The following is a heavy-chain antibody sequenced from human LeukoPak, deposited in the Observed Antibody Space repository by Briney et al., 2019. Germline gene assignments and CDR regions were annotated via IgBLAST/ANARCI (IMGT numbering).Heavy chain of an antibody. D-gene: IGHD5-12*01. CDR3: ARGRSTGYPYYFEY. CDR1: GYTFTSYD. V-gene: IGHV1-8*03. CDR2: MNPNSGST. J-gene: IGHJ4*02. Sequence: ASVKVSCTASGYTFTSYDINWVRQAAGQGLEWMGWMNPNSGSTGYAQKFQGRVTITRNTSISTAYMELSGLRSEDTAVYYCARGRSTGYPYYFEYWGQGTLVTVSS.